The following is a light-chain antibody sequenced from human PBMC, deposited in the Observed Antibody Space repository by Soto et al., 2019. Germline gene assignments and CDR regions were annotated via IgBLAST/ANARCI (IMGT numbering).Light chain of an antibody. J-gene: IGLJ3*02. Sequence: QSALTQPPSASGSPGQSVTISCTGTSSDVGAHKYVFWYQQYPGKAPKLMIYEVTKRPSGVPDRFSGSKSGNTASLTVSGLQAEDEADYYCTSYVGNDIWVFGGGTKVTVL. CDR3: TSYVGNDIWV. V-gene: IGLV2-8*01. CDR1: SSDVGAHKY. CDR2: EVT.